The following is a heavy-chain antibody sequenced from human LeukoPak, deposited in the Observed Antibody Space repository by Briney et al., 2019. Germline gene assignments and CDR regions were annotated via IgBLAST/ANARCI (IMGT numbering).Heavy chain of an antibody. Sequence: SETLSLTCAVYGGSFSGYYWSWICQPPGKGLEWIGEINHSGSTNYNPSLKSRVTISVDTSKNQFSLKLSSVTAADTAVYYCARGKRAVAGFGLDYWGQGTLVTVSS. CDR3: ARGKRAVAGFGLDY. CDR1: GGSFSGYY. J-gene: IGHJ4*02. D-gene: IGHD6-19*01. V-gene: IGHV4-34*01. CDR2: INHSGST.